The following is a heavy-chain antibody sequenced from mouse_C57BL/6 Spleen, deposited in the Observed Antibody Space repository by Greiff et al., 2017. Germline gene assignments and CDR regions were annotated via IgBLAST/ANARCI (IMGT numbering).Heavy chain of an antibody. CDR2: INPSSGYT. V-gene: IGHV1-4*01. J-gene: IGHJ2*01. Sequence: VQLQQSGAELARPGASVKMSCKASGYTFTSYTMHWVQQRPGQGLEWIGYINPSSGYTKYNQKFKDKATLTADKSSSTAYMQLSSLTSEDSAVYYCARSRDYDHFDYWGQGTTLTVSS. CDR3: ARSRDYDHFDY. D-gene: IGHD2-4*01. CDR1: GYTFTSYT.